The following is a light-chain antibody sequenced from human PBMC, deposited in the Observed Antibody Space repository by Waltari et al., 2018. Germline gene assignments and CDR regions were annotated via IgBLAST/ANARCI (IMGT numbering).Light chain of an antibody. CDR2: SNN. CDR3: AAWDDSLNGWV. Sequence: QSVLTQPPSASGTPGQRVTISCSGSSSNIGSNAVNWYQQLPGTAPKLLIYSNNQRPSGVPGRFSGYKSGTSASLAISVLQSEDEADYYCAAWDDSLNGWVFGGGTKLTVL. V-gene: IGLV1-44*01. CDR1: SSNIGSNA. J-gene: IGLJ3*02.